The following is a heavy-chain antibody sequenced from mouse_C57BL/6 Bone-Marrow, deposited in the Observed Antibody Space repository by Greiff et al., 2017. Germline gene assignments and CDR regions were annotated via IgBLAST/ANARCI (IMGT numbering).Heavy chain of an antibody. CDR2: ISGGGGNT. Sequence: EVQLVESGGGLVKPGGSLKLSCAASGFTFRSYTMSWVRQTPEKRLPWVAAISGGGGNTSYPDSVKGRVTISRDNDKNILYLQMSSLRSEDTALYYCSRQVTTVLATKYFDVWGTGTTVTVSS. D-gene: IGHD1-1*01. J-gene: IGHJ1*03. V-gene: IGHV5-9*01. CDR1: GFTFRSYT. CDR3: SRQVTTVLATKYFDV.